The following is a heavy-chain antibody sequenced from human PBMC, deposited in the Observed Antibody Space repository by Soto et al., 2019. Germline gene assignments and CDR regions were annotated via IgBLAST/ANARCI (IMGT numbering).Heavy chain of an antibody. CDR2: IIPIFGTA. CDR1: GGTFSSYA. J-gene: IGHJ6*02. D-gene: IGHD6-13*01. Sequence: GTSVKFSCKASGGTFSSYAISWVRQAPGQGLEWMGGIIPIFGTANYAQKFQGRVTITADNSKNTLYLQMNSLRAEDTAVYYCARALRSSSWYVGRYYGMDVWGQGTTVTVSS. V-gene: IGHV1-69*06. CDR3: ARALRSSSWYVGRYYGMDV.